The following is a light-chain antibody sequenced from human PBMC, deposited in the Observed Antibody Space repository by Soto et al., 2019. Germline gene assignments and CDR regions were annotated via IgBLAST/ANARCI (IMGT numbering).Light chain of an antibody. Sequence: DIQMTQSPSTLSASVGDRVTITCRATQSISNSLAWYQQKPGKAPKLLIYKASSLESGVPSRFSGSGSGTEFTLTITTLPPDDFATYYCQQYNRYWTFGQGTKVEIK. V-gene: IGKV1-5*03. J-gene: IGKJ1*01. CDR2: KAS. CDR3: QQYNRYWT. CDR1: QSISNS.